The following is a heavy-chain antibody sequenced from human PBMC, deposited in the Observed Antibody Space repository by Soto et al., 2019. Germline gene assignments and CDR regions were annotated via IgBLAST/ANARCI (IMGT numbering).Heavy chain of an antibody. CDR1: GGTFSSYA. D-gene: IGHD5-18*01. CDR3: ARDTPDGTAYYYYGTDV. J-gene: IGHJ6*02. Sequence: GASVKVSCKASGGTFSSYAISWVRQAPGQGLEWMGGIIPIFGTANYAQKFQGRVTITADESTSTAYMELSSLRSEDTAVYYCARDTPDGTAYYYYGTDVWGQGTTVTVSS. CDR2: IIPIFGTA. V-gene: IGHV1-69*13.